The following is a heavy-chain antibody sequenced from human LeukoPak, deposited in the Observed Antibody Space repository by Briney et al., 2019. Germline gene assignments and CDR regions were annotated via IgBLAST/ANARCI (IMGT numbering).Heavy chain of an antibody. CDR1: DESISFYY. J-gene: IGHJ4*02. CDR3: ARGGIDSFDY. Sequence: SETLSLTCTVSDESISFYYWSWIRQAPGKGLEWIGYIYYSGSTNYNPSLKSRVTISVDTSQNQFSLKLSFVTAADTAVYYSARGGIDSFDYWGQGTLVTVSS. D-gene: IGHD3-10*01. CDR2: IYYSGST. V-gene: IGHV4-59*01.